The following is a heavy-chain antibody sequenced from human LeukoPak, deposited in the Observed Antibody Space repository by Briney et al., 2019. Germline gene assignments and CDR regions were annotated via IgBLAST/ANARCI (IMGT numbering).Heavy chain of an antibody. Sequence: ASVKVSCKASGGTFSSYAISWVRQAPGQGLEWMGGMIPIFGTANYAQKFQGRVTITADESTSTAYMELSSLRSEDTAVYYCATENYDFWSGYGAYYMDVWGKGTTVTVSS. CDR2: MIPIFGTA. V-gene: IGHV1-69*01. J-gene: IGHJ6*03. CDR1: GGTFSSYA. D-gene: IGHD3-3*01. CDR3: ATENYDFWSGYGAYYMDV.